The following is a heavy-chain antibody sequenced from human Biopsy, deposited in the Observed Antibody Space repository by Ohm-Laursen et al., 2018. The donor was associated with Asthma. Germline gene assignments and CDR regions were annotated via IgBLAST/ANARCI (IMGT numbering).Heavy chain of an antibody. CDR1: GGTFSSYA. Sequence: GSSVKVSCKASGGTFSSYAIHWVRQAPGQRLEWMGWINAGNGNTKYSQKFQGRVTITRDTSASTAYMDLSSLRSEDTAVYYCARTYYDFLTGQVNDVFAIWGQGTMVTVSS. J-gene: IGHJ3*02. CDR3: ARTYYDFLTGQVNDVFAI. CDR2: INAGNGNT. D-gene: IGHD3-9*01. V-gene: IGHV1-3*01.